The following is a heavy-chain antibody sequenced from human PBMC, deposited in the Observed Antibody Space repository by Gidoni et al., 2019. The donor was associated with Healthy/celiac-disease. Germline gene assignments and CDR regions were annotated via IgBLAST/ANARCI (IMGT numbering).Heavy chain of an antibody. V-gene: IGHV3-30-3*01. J-gene: IGHJ4*02. CDR3: ARESLEWELVFDY. D-gene: IGHD1-26*01. CDR1: GFTFSSYA. CDR2: ISYDGSNK. Sequence: QVQLVESGGGVVQPGRSLRLSCAASGFTFSSYAMHWVRQAPGKGLEWVVVISYDGSNKYYADSVKGRFTISRDNSKNTLYLQMNSLRAEDTAVYYCARESLEWELVFDYWGQGTLVTVSS.